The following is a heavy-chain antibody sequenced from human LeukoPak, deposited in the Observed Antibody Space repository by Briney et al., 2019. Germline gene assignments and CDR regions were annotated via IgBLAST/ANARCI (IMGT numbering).Heavy chain of an antibody. V-gene: IGHV3-48*02. Sequence: GSLRLSCAASGFTFSSYSMIWVRQAPGRGLEWVSYISTGSSTIYYADSVKGRFTISRDNAKNSLYLQMNSLRDEDTAVYYCARDVERTGGTYYYGSGSPRGWGQGTLVTVSS. CDR2: ISTGSSTI. CDR1: GFTFSSYS. D-gene: IGHD3-10*01. J-gene: IGHJ4*02. CDR3: ARDVERTGGTYYYGSGSPRG.